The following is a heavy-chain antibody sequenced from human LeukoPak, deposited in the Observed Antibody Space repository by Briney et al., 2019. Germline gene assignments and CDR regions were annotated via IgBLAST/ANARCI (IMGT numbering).Heavy chain of an antibody. J-gene: IGHJ3*01. CDR2: IRYDGSNK. D-gene: IGHD4-17*01. V-gene: IGHV3-30*02. Sequence: PGGSLRLSCAASGFTFSSYGMHWVRQAPGKGLEWVAFIRYDGSNKYYADSVKGRFTISRDNSKSTLYLQMSSLRAEDTAVYYCTKDPNGDYVGAFDFWGQGTMVTVSS. CDR1: GFTFSSYG. CDR3: TKDPNGDYVGAFDF.